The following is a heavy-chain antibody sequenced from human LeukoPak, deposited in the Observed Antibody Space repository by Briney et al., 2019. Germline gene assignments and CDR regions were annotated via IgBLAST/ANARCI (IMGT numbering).Heavy chain of an antibody. Sequence: GGSLRLSCAASGFIFSAYIMDWVRQAPGKGLEWIGRIRKKNAGYTTEYAASLKGRFVVSRDDSKDSVFLQMNSLETDDTAVYYCTREGGEGDYTAFDLWGQGTMVTVSS. V-gene: IGHV3-72*01. J-gene: IGHJ3*01. CDR2: IRKKNAGYTT. CDR1: GFIFSAYI. D-gene: IGHD3-3*01. CDR3: TREGGEGDYTAFDL.